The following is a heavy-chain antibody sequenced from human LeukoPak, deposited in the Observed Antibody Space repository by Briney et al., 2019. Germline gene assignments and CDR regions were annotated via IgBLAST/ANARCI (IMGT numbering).Heavy chain of an antibody. CDR2: ISTLYGNK. CDR1: GYTFTDYG. J-gene: IGHJ3*02. CDR3: ARGGAIGSYSHDAFDI. Sequence: ASVKVSCKASGYTFTDYGINWVRQAPGQGPEWMGWISTLYGNKNFAQKFQGRVTMTRNTSISTAYMELSSLRSEDTAVYYCARGGAIGSYSHDAFDIWGQGTMVTVSS. V-gene: IGHV1-8*02. D-gene: IGHD1-26*01.